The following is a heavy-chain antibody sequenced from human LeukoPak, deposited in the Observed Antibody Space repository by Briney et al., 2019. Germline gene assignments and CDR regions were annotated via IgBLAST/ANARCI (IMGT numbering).Heavy chain of an antibody. CDR3: ARDDSGRFDP. CDR2: IWYDGSNK. V-gene: IGHV3-33*01. Sequence: PGGSLRLSCAASGFTFSSYGMHWVRQAPGKGLEWVAVIWYDGSNKYYGDSVKGRFTVSIDNSKNTLYLQMNSLSAEDTAVYHCARDDSGRFDPWGQGTLVTVSS. D-gene: IGHD1-26*01. CDR1: GFTFSSYG. J-gene: IGHJ5*02.